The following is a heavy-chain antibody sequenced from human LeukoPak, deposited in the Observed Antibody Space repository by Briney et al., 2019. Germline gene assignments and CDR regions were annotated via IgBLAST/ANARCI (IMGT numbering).Heavy chain of an antibody. J-gene: IGHJ4*02. CDR1: GFTFSDYY. CDR3: ARVQDPYYYGSGSLKAGYFDY. CDR2: INWNGGST. D-gene: IGHD3-10*01. Sequence: PGGSLRLSCAASGFTFSDYYMSWVRQAPGKGLEWVSGINWNGGSTGYADSVKGRFTISRDNAKKSLFLQMNSLRAEDTALYYCARVQDPYYYGSGSLKAGYFDYWGQGTLVTVSS. V-gene: IGHV3-20*04.